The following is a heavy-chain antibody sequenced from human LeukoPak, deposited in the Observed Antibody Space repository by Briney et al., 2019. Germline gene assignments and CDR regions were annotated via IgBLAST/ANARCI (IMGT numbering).Heavy chain of an antibody. D-gene: IGHD3-16*01. CDR1: DDSISDYY. J-gene: IGHJ4*02. Sequence: PSETLSLTCTVSDDSISDYYRGWIRQPPGKGLEWIGYIHNSGTSSYNLSLKSRVTISADTSKNQFSLKLNSMTTADTAVYYCTRGAGWLIDYWGQGILVTVSS. V-gene: IGHV4-59*01. CDR3: TRGAGWLIDY. CDR2: IHNSGTS.